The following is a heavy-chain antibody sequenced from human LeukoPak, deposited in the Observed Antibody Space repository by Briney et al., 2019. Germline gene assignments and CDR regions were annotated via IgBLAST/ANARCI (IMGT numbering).Heavy chain of an antibody. Sequence: SETLSLTCTVSGGSISSGSYYWTWIRQPAGKGLEWIGRIYTSGSTNHNPSLKGRVTISLDTSKNQFSLKLISVTAADTAVYFCARERTDTCMYYWGQGTLVTVSS. CDR3: ARERTDTCMYY. CDR1: GGSISSGSYY. V-gene: IGHV4-61*02. J-gene: IGHJ4*02. D-gene: IGHD2-8*01. CDR2: IYTSGST.